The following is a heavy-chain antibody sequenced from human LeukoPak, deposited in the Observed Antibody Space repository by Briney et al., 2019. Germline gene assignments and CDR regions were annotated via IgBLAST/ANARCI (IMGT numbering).Heavy chain of an antibody. Sequence: SETLSLTCTVSGDSISSYYWSWIRQPPGKGLEWIGYNYYSGSTNYNPSLKSRVTISVDTSKNQFSLKLSSVTAADTAVYYCARLTGSGYSCWYFDLWGRGTLVTVSS. D-gene: IGHD3-22*01. J-gene: IGHJ2*01. V-gene: IGHV4-59*01. CDR3: ARLTGSGYSCWYFDL. CDR1: GDSISSYY. CDR2: NYYSGST.